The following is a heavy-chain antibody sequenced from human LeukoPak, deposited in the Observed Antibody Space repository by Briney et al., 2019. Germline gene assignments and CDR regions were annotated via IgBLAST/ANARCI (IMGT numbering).Heavy chain of an antibody. CDR3: VTPDSDYNSFDP. Sequence: GASVTVSCKPSRYTLTVYYMHWVRQAPGQGVEWMGWINPNSGGTHYAQKFQGTVTLTRDTAISTAYMELSRLRSADTPLYFCVTPDSDYNSFDPWGQGTLVTVSP. CDR2: INPNSGGT. V-gene: IGHV1-2*02. CDR1: RYTLTVYY. D-gene: IGHD4-11*01. J-gene: IGHJ5*02.